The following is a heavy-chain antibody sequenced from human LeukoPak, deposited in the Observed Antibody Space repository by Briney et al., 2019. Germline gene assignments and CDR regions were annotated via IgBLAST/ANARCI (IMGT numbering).Heavy chain of an antibody. J-gene: IGHJ4*02. CDR3: ARDARYDSSGYFGY. V-gene: IGHV3-23*01. D-gene: IGHD3-22*01. Sequence: PGGSLRLSCAASGISFSTYAMSWVRQAPGKGLEWVSTISGTGERTCYADSVKGRFTISRDNSKNTLYLQMNSLRAEDTAVYYCARDARYDSSGYFGYWGQGTLVTVSS. CDR1: GISFSTYA. CDR2: ISGTGERT.